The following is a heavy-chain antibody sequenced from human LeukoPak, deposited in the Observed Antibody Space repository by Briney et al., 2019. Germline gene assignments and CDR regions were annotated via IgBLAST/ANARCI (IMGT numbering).Heavy chain of an antibody. CDR1: GFTFSSHA. J-gene: IGHJ4*02. Sequence: GGSLRLSCAASGFTFSSHALSWVRQAPGKGLEWVSSLSGSDYNTYYADSVKGRFTISRDNSKNTVYLQMNSLRAEDTAVYYCANAMAVAGTIFDYWGQGTLVTVSS. V-gene: IGHV3-23*01. CDR2: LSGSDYNT. CDR3: ANAMAVAGTIFDY. D-gene: IGHD6-13*01.